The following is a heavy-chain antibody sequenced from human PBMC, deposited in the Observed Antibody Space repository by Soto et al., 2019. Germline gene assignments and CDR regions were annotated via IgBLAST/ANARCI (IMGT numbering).Heavy chain of an antibody. Sequence: GGSLRLSCAASGFTFSSYGMHWVRQAPGKGLEWVAVIWYDGSNKYYADSVKGRFTISRDNSKNTLYLQMNSLRAEDTAVYYCARVRSSALLLDYWGQGTLVTVSS. D-gene: IGHD6-19*01. CDR1: GFTFSSYG. CDR3: ARVRSSALLLDY. CDR2: IWYDGSNK. V-gene: IGHV3-33*01. J-gene: IGHJ4*02.